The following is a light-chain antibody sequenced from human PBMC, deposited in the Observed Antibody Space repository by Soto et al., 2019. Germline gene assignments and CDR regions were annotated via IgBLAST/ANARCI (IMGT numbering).Light chain of an antibody. Sequence: QSVLTQPPSASGTPGQRGTISCSGSSSNIGSNTVNWYQQLPGTAPKLLIYSNNQRPAGVPDRVSGSKSGTSASLAISGIQAEYEEDYSCAAWDDRLNGPVFGGGTQLTVL. CDR3: AAWDDRLNGPV. CDR1: SSNIGSNT. V-gene: IGLV1-44*01. J-gene: IGLJ2*01. CDR2: SNN.